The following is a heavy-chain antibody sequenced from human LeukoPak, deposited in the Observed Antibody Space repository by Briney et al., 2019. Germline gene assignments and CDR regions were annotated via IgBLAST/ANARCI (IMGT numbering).Heavy chain of an antibody. Sequence: PGGSLRLSCAASEFSVSHNYMSWVRQAPGKGLEWVSVIHSDGTTHYADSVKGRFTISRDNSKNTLYLQMNSLRVEDAATYYCARETGYSTSWYAYYFDYWGQGTLVTVAS. CDR3: ARETGYSTSWYAYYFDY. CDR1: EFSVSHNY. CDR2: IHSDGTT. J-gene: IGHJ4*02. V-gene: IGHV3-53*01. D-gene: IGHD6-13*01.